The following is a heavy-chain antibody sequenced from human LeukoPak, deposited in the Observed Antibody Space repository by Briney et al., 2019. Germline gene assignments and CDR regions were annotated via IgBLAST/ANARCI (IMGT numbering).Heavy chain of an antibody. D-gene: IGHD3-16*01. CDR1: GFTFSSYA. CDR2: SNSIGIA. CDR3: ARSIGGSPLDY. Sequence: GSLRLSCAASGFTFSSYAMSWVRQPPGKGLEWIGYSNSIGIANYNPSLKSRGTISVDTSKNQFSLELTSVTAADTALYYCARSIGGSPLDYWGQGTLVTVSS. J-gene: IGHJ4*02. V-gene: IGHV4-59*08.